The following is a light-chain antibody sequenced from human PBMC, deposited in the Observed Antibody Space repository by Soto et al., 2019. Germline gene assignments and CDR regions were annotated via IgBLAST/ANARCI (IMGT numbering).Light chain of an antibody. Sequence: QSALTQPASVSGSPGQSITISCTGTSSDVGGYNYVSWFQQHPGKAPKLMIYEVSNRPSGVSNRFSGSKSGNTASLTISGLQAEDEADYFCRSYTTSDTLVFGGGTKVTVL. CDR3: RSYTTSDTLV. V-gene: IGLV2-14*01. CDR2: EVS. J-gene: IGLJ2*01. CDR1: SSDVGGYNY.